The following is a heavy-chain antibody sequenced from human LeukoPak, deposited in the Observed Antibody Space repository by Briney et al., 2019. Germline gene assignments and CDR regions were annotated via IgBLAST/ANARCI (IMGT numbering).Heavy chain of an antibody. J-gene: IGHJ5*02. CDR1: GGSINSYY. Sequence: SETLSLTCTVSGGSINSYYWSWIRQPAGKGLEWIGRIYTSGSTNYNPSLKSRVTMSVDTSKNQFSLKLSSVTAADTAVYYCARAGIHQFGELSRYWFDPWGQGTLVTVSS. CDR2: IYTSGST. V-gene: IGHV4-4*07. D-gene: IGHD3-10*01. CDR3: ARAGIHQFGELSRYWFDP.